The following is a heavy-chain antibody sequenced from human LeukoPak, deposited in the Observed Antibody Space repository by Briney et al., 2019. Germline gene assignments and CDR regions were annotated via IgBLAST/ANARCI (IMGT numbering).Heavy chain of an antibody. CDR1: GGSFSGYY. J-gene: IGHJ4*02. Sequence: SETLSPTCAVYGGSFSGYYWSWIRQPPGKGLEWIGEINHSGSTNYNPSLKSRVTISVDTSKNQFSLKLSSVTAADTAVYYCARALPLYYYDSSGTPFDYWGQGTLVTVSS. CDR3: ARALPLYYYDSSGTPFDY. CDR2: INHSGST. V-gene: IGHV4-34*01. D-gene: IGHD3-22*01.